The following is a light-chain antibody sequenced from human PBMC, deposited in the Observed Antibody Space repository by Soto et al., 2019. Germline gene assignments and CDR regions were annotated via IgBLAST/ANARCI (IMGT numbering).Light chain of an antibody. CDR1: DVGGSNY. V-gene: IGLV2-14*01. J-gene: IGLJ2*01. CDR3: SSYTSSSPYVV. CDR2: DVS. Sequence: QSALTQPASVSGSPGRSITISCSDVGGSNYVSWYQQHPGKAPKLMIYDVSYRPSGVSNRFSGSKSGNTASLTISGLQAEDEADYYCSSYTSSSPYVVFGGGTKLTVL.